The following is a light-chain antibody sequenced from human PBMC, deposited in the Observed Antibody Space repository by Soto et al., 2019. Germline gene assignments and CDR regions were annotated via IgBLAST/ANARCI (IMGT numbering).Light chain of an antibody. V-gene: IGKV1-5*03. J-gene: IGKJ1*01. CDR1: RPISSW. CDR2: KAS. Sequence: DIQMTQSPSPLSGSEGDRLPITCRASRPISSWLAWYQQKPGKAPKLLIYKASTLKSGVPSRFSGSGSGTEFTLTISSLQPDDFATYYCQHYNSYSEAFGQGTKVELK. CDR3: QHYNSYSEA.